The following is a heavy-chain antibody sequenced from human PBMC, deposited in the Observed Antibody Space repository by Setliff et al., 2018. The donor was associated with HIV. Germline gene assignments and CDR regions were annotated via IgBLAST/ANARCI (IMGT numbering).Heavy chain of an antibody. J-gene: IGHJ4*02. V-gene: IGHV1-18*01. CDR3: VRDERRVAAGSFHYFDY. Sequence: ASVKVSCKASGGTFNTYAINWVRQAPGQGLEWMGGIGGYLHDTNAAPHLEARLTMTADTSASTAYMELRSLTSDDTAVYYCVRDERRVAAGSFHYFDYWGQGTLVTVSS. CDR2: IGGYLHDT. D-gene: IGHD6-13*01. CDR1: GGTFNTYA.